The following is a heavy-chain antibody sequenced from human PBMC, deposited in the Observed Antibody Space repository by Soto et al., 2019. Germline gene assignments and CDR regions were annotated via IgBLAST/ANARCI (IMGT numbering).Heavy chain of an antibody. CDR3: ALKYYDSSGYYPFDY. CDR2: INAGNGNT. CDR1: GDTFSGYY. Sequence: ASVKVSCKASGDTFSGYYRHWVRQAPVKRLEWMGWINAGNGNTKYSQKFQGRVTITRDTSASTAYMELSSLRSEDTAVYYCALKYYDSSGYYPFDYWGQGTLVTVSS. J-gene: IGHJ4*02. D-gene: IGHD3-22*01. V-gene: IGHV1-3*01.